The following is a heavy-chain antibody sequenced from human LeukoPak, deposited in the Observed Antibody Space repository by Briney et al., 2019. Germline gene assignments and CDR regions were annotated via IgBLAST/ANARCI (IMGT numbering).Heavy chain of an antibody. CDR2: ISGSGGST. J-gene: IGHJ3*02. D-gene: IGHD2-15*01. CDR1: GFTFSSYA. V-gene: IGHV3-23*01. CDR3: AKPEGEVVTPYDAFDN. Sequence: GGSLRLSCAASGFTFSSYAMSWVRQAPGKGLEWVSAISGSGGSTYYADSVKGRFTISRDNSKNTLYLQMNSLRAEDTAVYYCAKPEGEVVTPYDAFDNWGQGTMVTVSS.